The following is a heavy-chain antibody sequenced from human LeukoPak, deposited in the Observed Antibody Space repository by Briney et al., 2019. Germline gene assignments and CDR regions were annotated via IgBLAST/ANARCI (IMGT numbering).Heavy chain of an antibody. CDR1: GYTFTSYG. Sequence: ASVKVSCKASGYTFTSYGISWVRQAPGQGLEWMGRINPNSSGTNYAQKFQGRVTMTRDTSISTAYMELSRLRSDDTAVYYCARTRRFLEWEPVDYWGQGTLVTVSS. J-gene: IGHJ4*02. D-gene: IGHD3-3*01. V-gene: IGHV1-2*06. CDR2: INPNSSGT. CDR3: ARTRRFLEWEPVDY.